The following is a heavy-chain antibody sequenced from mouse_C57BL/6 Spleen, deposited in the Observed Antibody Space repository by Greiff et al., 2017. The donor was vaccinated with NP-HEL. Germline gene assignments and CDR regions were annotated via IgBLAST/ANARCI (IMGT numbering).Heavy chain of an antibody. CDR3: ARWATMVTEFVYWCFDV. D-gene: IGHD2-2*01. CDR1: GYTFTSYW. CDR2: IYPGSGST. J-gene: IGHJ1*03. V-gene: IGHV1-55*01. Sequence: QVQLQQPGAELVKPGASVKMSCKASGYTFTSYWITWVKQRPGQGLEWIGDIYPGSGSTNYNEKFKSKATLTVDTSSSTAYMQLSSLTSEDSAVYYCARWATMVTEFVYWCFDVWGTGTTVTVSS.